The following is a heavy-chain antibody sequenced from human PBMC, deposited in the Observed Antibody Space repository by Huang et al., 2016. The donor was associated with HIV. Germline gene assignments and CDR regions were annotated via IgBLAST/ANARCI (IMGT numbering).Heavy chain of an antibody. CDR3: ASQHIGAAATWF. V-gene: IGHV4-39*01. J-gene: IGHJ4*02. CDR1: GDFISSTNYY. CDR2: VYQRGST. D-gene: IGHD6-13*01. Sequence: QLQLQESGPGQVKPSETLSLTCTVSGDFISSTNYYWGWIRQSPGKGREWVGSVYQRGSTNYNPSLKSRVTLSVATARNQFSLRLNSVTAADTAVYYCASQHIGAAATWFWGRGTQVAVSS.